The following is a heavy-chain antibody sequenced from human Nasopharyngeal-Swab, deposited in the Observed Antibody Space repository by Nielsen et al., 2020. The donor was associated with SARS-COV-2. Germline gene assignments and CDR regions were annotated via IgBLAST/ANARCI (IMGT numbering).Heavy chain of an antibody. CDR2: ISRSGSSI. Sequence: GGSLRLSCVASGYSFRTYGMNWVRQAPGKGLEWVTYISRSGSSIYYADSVKGRFTISRDNAKNSLYLQMNSLRAEDTAVYYCARDGQSRTNWFDPWGQGTVVTVSS. CDR3: ARDGQSRTNWFDP. CDR1: GYSFRTYG. D-gene: IGHD2-8*01. V-gene: IGHV3-48*04. J-gene: IGHJ5*02.